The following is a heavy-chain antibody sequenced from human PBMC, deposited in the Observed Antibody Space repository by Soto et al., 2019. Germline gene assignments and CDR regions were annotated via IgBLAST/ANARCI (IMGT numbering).Heavy chain of an antibody. V-gene: IGHV3-9*01. CDR1: GFTFDDYA. Sequence: GGSLRLSCAASGFTFDDYAMHWVRQAPGKGLEWVSGISWNSGSIGYADSVKGRFTISRDNAKNSLYLQMNSLRAEDTALYYCAIFPGEVAARPGYYYYYGMDVWGQGTTVTVSS. CDR2: ISWNSGSI. D-gene: IGHD6-6*01. CDR3: AIFPGEVAARPGYYYYYGMDV. J-gene: IGHJ6*02.